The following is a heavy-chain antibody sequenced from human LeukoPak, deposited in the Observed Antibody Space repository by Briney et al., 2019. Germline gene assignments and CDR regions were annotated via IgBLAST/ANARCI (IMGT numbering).Heavy chain of an antibody. Sequence: ASVKVSCKASGYTFTSYGISWVRQAPGQGLEWMGWISAYNGNTNYAQKLQGRVTMTTDTSTSTAYMELRSLRSDDTAVYYCARGARYSSSWYPRSYYYGMDVWGQGTTVTVSS. V-gene: IGHV1-18*01. J-gene: IGHJ6*02. CDR2: ISAYNGNT. D-gene: IGHD6-13*01. CDR3: ARGARYSSSWYPRSYYYGMDV. CDR1: GYTFTSYG.